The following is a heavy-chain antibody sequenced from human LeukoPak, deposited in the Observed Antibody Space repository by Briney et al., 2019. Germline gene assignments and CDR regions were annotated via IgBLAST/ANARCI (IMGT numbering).Heavy chain of an antibody. CDR1: GYTFTSYY. CDR2: INPSGGST. V-gene: IGHV1-46*03. J-gene: IGHJ4*02. D-gene: IGHD6-19*01. CDR3: ARVGGAVATRRYFDY. Sequence: ASVKVSCKASGYTFTSYYMHWVRQAPGQGLEWMGIINPSGGSTSYAQKFQGRVTMTRDTSTSTVYMELSSLRSEDTAVYYYARVGGAVATRRYFDYWGQGTLVTVSS.